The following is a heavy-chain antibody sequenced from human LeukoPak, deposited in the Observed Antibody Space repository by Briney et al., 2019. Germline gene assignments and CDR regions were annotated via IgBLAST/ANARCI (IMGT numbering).Heavy chain of an antibody. Sequence: ASVKVSCKASGYTYTSYDINWVRQDTGQGLEWMGWMNPNSGNTGYAQKFQGRVTMTRNTSISTAYMELSSLRSEDTAVYYCARELATIFGVVTAPIYYYYGMDVWGQGTTVTVSS. V-gene: IGHV1-8*01. J-gene: IGHJ6*02. CDR1: GYTYTSYD. CDR2: MNPNSGNT. D-gene: IGHD3-3*01. CDR3: ARELATIFGVVTAPIYYYYGMDV.